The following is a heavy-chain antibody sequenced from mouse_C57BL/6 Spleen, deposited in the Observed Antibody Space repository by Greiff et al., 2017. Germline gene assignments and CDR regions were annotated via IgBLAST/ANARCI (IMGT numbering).Heavy chain of an antibody. Sequence: QVQLQQSGAELARPGASVKMSCKASGYTFTSYTMHWVKQRPGQGLEWIGYINPSSGYTKYNQKFKDKATLTADKSSSTAYMQLSSLTSEDSAVYYCARSGFTTVPWFAYWGQGTLVTVSA. V-gene: IGHV1-4*01. CDR2: INPSSGYT. J-gene: IGHJ3*01. CDR1: GYTFTSYT. D-gene: IGHD1-1*01. CDR3: ARSGFTTVPWFAY.